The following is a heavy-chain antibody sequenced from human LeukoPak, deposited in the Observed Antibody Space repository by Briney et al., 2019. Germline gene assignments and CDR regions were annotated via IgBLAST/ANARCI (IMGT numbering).Heavy chain of an antibody. CDR3: ARRGYCSGAGCYSAPFDY. D-gene: IGHD2-15*01. CDR2: IYPGDSDT. V-gene: IGHV5-51*01. CDR1: GYSFTTYW. Sequence: HGESLKISCKGSGYSFTTYWIGWVRQMPGKGLEWMGIIYPGDSDTRYSPSFQGQVTISADKSISTAYLQWSSLKASDTAMYYCARRGYCSGAGCYSAPFDYWGQGTRVTVSS. J-gene: IGHJ4*02.